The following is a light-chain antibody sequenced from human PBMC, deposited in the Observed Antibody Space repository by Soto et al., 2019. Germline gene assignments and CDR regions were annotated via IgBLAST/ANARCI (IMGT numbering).Light chain of an antibody. J-gene: IGKJ1*01. CDR2: DTS. V-gene: IGKV3-20*01. Sequence: EIVLTQSPGTLSLSPGERATLSCRASQSVSNRYLAWYQQKPGQAPRLLIYDTSSRATGIPDRFSGAGSGTEFRLIISRLAHEAFAVYYCQQYGGSRTFGQGTRVEI. CDR3: QQYGGSRT. CDR1: QSVSNRY.